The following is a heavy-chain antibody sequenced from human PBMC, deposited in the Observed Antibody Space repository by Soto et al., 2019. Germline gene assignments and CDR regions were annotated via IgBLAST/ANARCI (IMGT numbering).Heavy chain of an antibody. J-gene: IGHJ5*02. D-gene: IGHD2-15*01. CDR3: ARLPQDIVVVVAATSGWFDP. CDR2: IIPIFGIT. Sequence: QVQLVQSGAEVKKPGSSVKVSCKASGGTFSSYTFSWVRQAPGQGLEWMGRIIPIFGITNYAQKFQGRVTITANKXXSTVYMELSSLTSEDTAVYYCARLPQDIVVVVAATSGWFDPWGQGTLVTVSS. CDR1: GGTFSSYT. V-gene: IGHV1-69*02.